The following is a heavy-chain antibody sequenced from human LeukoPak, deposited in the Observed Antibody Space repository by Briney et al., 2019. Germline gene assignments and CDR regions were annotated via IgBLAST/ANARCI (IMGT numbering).Heavy chain of an antibody. CDR2: IEKDKTEI. CDR1: GVSFRNTW. Sequence: GGCLRLSCTASGVSFRNTWMSWGREAPGKGLEWVANIEKDKTEIYYADSVKGRFTISRDNAKRSLYLQMNVLRAADTAVYYCATLNWDDSEVYGFDHWGQGIMVTVSS. V-gene: IGHV3-7*01. D-gene: IGHD6-6*01. CDR3: ATLNWDDSEVYGFDH. J-gene: IGHJ5*02.